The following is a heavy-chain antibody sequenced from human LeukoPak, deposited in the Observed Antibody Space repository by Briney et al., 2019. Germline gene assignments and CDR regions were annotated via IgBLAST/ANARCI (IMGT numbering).Heavy chain of an antibody. CDR2: IKSDGSST. V-gene: IGHV3-74*01. CDR3: ARVLLGATVVAYFDF. CDR1: GFTLSSYE. Sequence: PGGSLRLSCTVSGFTLSSYEMTWFRHATGKGLVWVSHIKSDGSSTSYADSVKGRFTISRDNAKNTLYLQMNSLRAEDTAVYYCARVLLGATVVAYFDFWGQGTLVTVSS. J-gene: IGHJ4*02. D-gene: IGHD1-26*01.